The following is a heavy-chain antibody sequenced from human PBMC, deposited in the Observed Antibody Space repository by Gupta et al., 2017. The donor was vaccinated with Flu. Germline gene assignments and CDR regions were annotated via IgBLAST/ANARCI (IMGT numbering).Heavy chain of an antibody. CDR1: GSPFINFY. J-gene: IGHJ4*02. CDR2: INPTDGRT. V-gene: IGHV1-46*01. CDR3: ARGKRNRDCDY. Sequence: VQLVQSGAAVKKPGASVQVSCLESGSPFINFYIHWVRQAPGQGLEWMGIINPTDGRTNYARRFQGRGAMTRYTSTTTVYMDLSTLRSEDTAVYYCARGKRNRDCDYWGQGTLVTVSS. D-gene: IGHD3-10*01.